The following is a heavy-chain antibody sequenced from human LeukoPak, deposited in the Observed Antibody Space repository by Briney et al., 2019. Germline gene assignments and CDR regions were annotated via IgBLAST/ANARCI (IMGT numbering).Heavy chain of an antibody. J-gene: IGHJ6*03. CDR3: TAGLLGYYYYMDV. CDR2: IKSKTDGGTT. V-gene: IGHV3-15*01. CDR1: GFTFSNAW. Sequence: GWSLRLSCAASGFTFSNAWMSWVRQAPGRGLEWVGRIKSKTDGGTTDYATPVKGRFTISRDDSKNTLYLQMNSLKTEDTAVYYCTAGLLGYYYYMDVWDKGTTVTVSS. D-gene: IGHD2/OR15-2a*01.